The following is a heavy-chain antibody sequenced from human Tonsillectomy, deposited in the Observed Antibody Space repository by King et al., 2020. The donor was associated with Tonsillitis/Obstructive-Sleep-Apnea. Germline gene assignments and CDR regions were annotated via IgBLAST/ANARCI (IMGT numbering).Heavy chain of an antibody. CDR3: ARDDDTSGHYSFFDY. D-gene: IGHD3-22*01. Sequence: VQLVESGGGVVQPGRSLRLSCAASGFTFSSYGMHWVRQAPGKGLEWVAVIWNDGINKYYGDSVRGRFTISRDTSRNTLYLQMNSPRAEDTAVYYCARDDDTSGHYSFFDYWGKGTLVTVSS. CDR2: IWNDGINK. V-gene: IGHV3-33*01. J-gene: IGHJ4*02. CDR1: GFTFSSYG.